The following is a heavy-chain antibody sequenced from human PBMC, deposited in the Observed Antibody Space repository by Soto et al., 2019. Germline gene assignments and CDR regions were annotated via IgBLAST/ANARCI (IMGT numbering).Heavy chain of an antibody. J-gene: IGHJ6*02. CDR2: INPGNGGT. V-gene: IGHV1-2*02. D-gene: IGHD6-19*01. Sequence: ASVKVSCKASGYTFTGYYMHWVRQAPGQGLEWMGWINPGNGGTNYSQKFQGRVTMTRDTSASTAYMELSSLRSEDTAVYYCGSSEGQSLLDVWGQGTTVTVSS. CDR3: GSSEGQSLLDV. CDR1: GYTFTGYY.